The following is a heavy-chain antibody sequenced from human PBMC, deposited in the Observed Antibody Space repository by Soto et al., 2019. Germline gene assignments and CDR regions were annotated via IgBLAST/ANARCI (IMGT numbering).Heavy chain of an antibody. CDR2: IYPGDSDT. CDR3: ARLIAVAGIHYYGMDV. D-gene: IGHD6-19*01. V-gene: IGHV5-51*01. Sequence: GESLKISCKGSGYSFTSYWIGWVRQMPGKGLEWTGIIYPGDSDTRYSPSFQGQVTISADKSISTAYLQWSSLKASDTAMYYCARLIAVAGIHYYGMDVWGQGTTVTVSS. J-gene: IGHJ6*02. CDR1: GYSFTSYW.